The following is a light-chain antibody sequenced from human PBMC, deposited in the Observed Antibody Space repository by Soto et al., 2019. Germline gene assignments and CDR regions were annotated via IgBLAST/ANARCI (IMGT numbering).Light chain of an antibody. CDR1: SSDGGGYNY. CDR3: SSYTSSSTRSV. V-gene: IGLV2-14*01. Sequence: QAVRTQPASVSGSPGQSITSSGTGTSSDGGGYNYVAWYQQNPGKAPKLRIYEVSNRPSGVSTRFPGSKSGNTASLTLSGLPAEDEADYYCSSYTSSSTRSVFGTAPTLTVL. CDR2: EVS. J-gene: IGLJ1*01.